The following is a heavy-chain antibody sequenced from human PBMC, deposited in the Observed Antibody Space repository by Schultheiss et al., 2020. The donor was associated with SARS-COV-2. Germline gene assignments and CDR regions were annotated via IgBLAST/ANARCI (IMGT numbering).Heavy chain of an antibody. J-gene: IGHJ4*02. CDR1: GFTFSSYA. D-gene: IGHD3-10*01. CDR2: ISWNSGSI. CDR3: ARDRYYDSGSYDY. Sequence: GGSLRLSCAASGFTFSSYAMHWVRQAPGKGLEWVSGISWNSGSIGYADSVKGRFTISRDNSKNTLYLQMNSLRAEDTAVYYCARDRYYDSGSYDYWGQGTLVTVSS. V-gene: IGHV3-9*01.